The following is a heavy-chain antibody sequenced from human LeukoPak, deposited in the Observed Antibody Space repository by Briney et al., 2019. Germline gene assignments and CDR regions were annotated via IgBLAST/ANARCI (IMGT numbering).Heavy chain of an antibody. CDR2: IYYSGST. J-gene: IGHJ4*02. D-gene: IGHD3-22*01. CDR3: ARHGPYYYDSSGYDFDY. CDR1: GGSISSSSYY. V-gene: IGHV4-39*01. Sequence: PSETLSLTCTVSGGSISSSSYYWGWIRQPPGKGLEWIGSIYYSGSTYYNPSLKSRVTISVDTSKNQFSLKLSSVTAADTAVYYCARHGPYYYDSSGYDFDYWGQGTLVTVSS.